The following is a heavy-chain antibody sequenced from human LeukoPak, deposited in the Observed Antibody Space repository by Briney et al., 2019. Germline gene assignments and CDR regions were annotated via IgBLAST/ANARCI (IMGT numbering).Heavy chain of an antibody. D-gene: IGHD4-11*01. J-gene: IGHJ4*02. CDR3: ARDHNYAFDN. CDR1: GFTFSYYS. CDR2: IGISSGNT. Sequence: PGGSLRLSCAASGFTFSYYSMNWVRQAPGKGLEWISYIGISSGNTKYSDSVKGRFTILGDSAKNSLYLQMNSLRVEDTAAYYCARDHNYAFDNWGQGTLVTVSS. V-gene: IGHV3-48*04.